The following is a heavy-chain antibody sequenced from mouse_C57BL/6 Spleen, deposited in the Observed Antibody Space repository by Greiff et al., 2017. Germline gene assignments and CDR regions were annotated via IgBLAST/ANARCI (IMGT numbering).Heavy chain of an antibody. CDR2: INSDGGST. CDR3: ARQNWDGAMDY. Sequence: VQLKESGGGLVQPGESLKLSCESNEYEFPSHDMSWVRKTPEKRLELVAAINSDGGSTYYPDTMERRFIISRDNTKKTLYLQMSSLRAEDTALYYSARQNWDGAMDYWGQGTSVTVSS. J-gene: IGHJ4*01. CDR1: EYEFPSHD. D-gene: IGHD4-1*01. V-gene: IGHV5-2*01.